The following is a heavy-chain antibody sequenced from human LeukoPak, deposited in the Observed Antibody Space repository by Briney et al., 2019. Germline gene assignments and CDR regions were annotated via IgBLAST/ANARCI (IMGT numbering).Heavy chain of an antibody. D-gene: IGHD3-22*01. CDR1: GYNFASYW. Sequence: GESLKISCKGSGYNFASYWIAWVRQMPGKGLEWMGIIYRDDSDTRYSPSFQGQVTISADKSVRTAYLQWSSLKAPDTAMYYCARPNITSYYDSRGYDAFDVWGQGTMVTVSS. V-gene: IGHV5-51*01. J-gene: IGHJ3*01. CDR2: IYRDDSDT. CDR3: ARPNITSYYDSRGYDAFDV.